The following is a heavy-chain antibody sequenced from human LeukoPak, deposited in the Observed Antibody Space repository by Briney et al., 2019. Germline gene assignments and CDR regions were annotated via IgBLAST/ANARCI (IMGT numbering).Heavy chain of an antibody. Sequence: GASVKVSCKASGYTFTGYYMHWVRQAPGQGLEWMGWINPNSGGTNYAQKFQGRVTMTRDTSISTAYMELSRLRSDDTAVYYCARAKGWEPSGWFDPWGQGTLVTVSS. CDR3: ARAKGWEPSGWFDP. CDR1: GYTFTGYY. V-gene: IGHV1-2*02. D-gene: IGHD1-26*01. J-gene: IGHJ5*02. CDR2: INPNSGGT.